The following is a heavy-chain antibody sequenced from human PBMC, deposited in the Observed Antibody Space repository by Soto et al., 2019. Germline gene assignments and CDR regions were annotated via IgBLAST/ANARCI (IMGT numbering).Heavy chain of an antibody. D-gene: IGHD3-10*01. CDR1: GFTFNTYW. CDR2: RKQDGSET. CDR3: ARDPPYGSGTSQNYGMDV. V-gene: IGHV3-7*04. J-gene: IGHJ6*02. Sequence: EAQLVESGGGLVQPGGSLRLSCAASGFTFNTYWMTWVRQAPGKGLEWVANRKQDGSETYYVDSVKGRFTISRDNAKNSLYLQMNSLRAEDTAVYYCARDPPYGSGTSQNYGMDVWGQGTTVTVSS.